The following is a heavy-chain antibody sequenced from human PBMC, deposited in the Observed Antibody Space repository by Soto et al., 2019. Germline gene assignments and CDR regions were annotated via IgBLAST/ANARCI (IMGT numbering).Heavy chain of an antibody. V-gene: IGHV3-30*18. CDR1: GFTFSSYG. D-gene: IGHD3-10*01. Sequence: QVQLVESGGGVVQPGRSLRLSCAASGFTFSSYGMHWVRQAPGKGLEWVAVISYDGNNKYYADSVKGRFTISRDNSKDTLYLQMNSLRAEHTAVYYCAKDHSWDVSGSPDFVYWGQGTMVTVSA. CDR2: ISYDGNNK. J-gene: IGHJ4*02. CDR3: AKDHSWDVSGSPDFVY.